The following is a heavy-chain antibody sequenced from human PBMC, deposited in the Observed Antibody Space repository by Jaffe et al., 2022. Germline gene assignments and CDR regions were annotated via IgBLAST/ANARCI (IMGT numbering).Heavy chain of an antibody. CDR2: IYYSGSS. V-gene: IGHV4-38-2*01. CDR1: GYSMSAGYF. Sequence: QVQLQESGPGLVKPSETLSLTCAVSGYSMSAGYFWGWIRQPPGKGLEWIASIYYSGSSYYNLSLKSRVTISVGASNQFSLRLSSVTATDTAVYYCVRHLRRDGYKSEHYFDYWSQGTLVTVSS. J-gene: IGHJ4*02. D-gene: IGHD1-1*01. CDR3: VRHLRRDGYKSEHYFDY.